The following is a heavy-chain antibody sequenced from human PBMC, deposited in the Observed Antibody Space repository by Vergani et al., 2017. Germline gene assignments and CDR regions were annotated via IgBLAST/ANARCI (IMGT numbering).Heavy chain of an antibody. Sequence: QVQLQESGPGLVKPSETLSLTCTVSGGPVSSGSYYWSWIRQPPGKGLEWIGYIYYRGSTNYNPSLKSRVTISVDTSKNQFSLKLSSVTAADTAVYYCARGMELGVCAFDIWGQGTMVTVSS. J-gene: IGHJ3*02. CDR1: GGPVSSGSYY. D-gene: IGHD7-27*01. CDR2: IYYRGST. CDR3: ARGMELGVCAFDI. V-gene: IGHV4-61*01.